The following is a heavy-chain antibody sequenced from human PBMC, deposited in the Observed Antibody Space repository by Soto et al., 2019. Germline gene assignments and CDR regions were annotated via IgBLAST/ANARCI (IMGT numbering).Heavy chain of an antibody. Sequence: GGSLRLSCAASGFTFSNAWMSWVRQAPGKGLEWVGRIKSKTDGGTTDYAAPVKGRFTISRDDSKNTLYLQMNSLKTEDTAVYYCARDASAYSGSLGLEYWGQGTLVTVSS. CDR1: GFTFSNAW. CDR3: ARDASAYSGSLGLEY. D-gene: IGHD1-26*01. CDR2: IKSKTDGGTT. J-gene: IGHJ4*02. V-gene: IGHV3-15*01.